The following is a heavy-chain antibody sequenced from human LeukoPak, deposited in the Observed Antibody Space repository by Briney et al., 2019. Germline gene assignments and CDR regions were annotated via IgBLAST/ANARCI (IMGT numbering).Heavy chain of an antibody. J-gene: IGHJ5*02. V-gene: IGHV3-21*01. D-gene: IGHD2-15*01. CDR2: MLRGYI. CDR1: GFPFSAYS. CDR3: AREFEKRRILGA. Sequence: GGSLRLSCAASGFPFSAYSMSWGRQSPGQELEGGSSMLRGYIYYADSVKRRFTVSRDNAKNSPYLQMNSLRAEDTAVYFCAREFEKRRILGAWGQGTLVTVSS.